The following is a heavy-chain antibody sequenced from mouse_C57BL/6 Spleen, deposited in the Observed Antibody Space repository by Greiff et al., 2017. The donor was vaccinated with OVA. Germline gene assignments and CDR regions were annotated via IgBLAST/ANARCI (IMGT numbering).Heavy chain of an antibody. J-gene: IGHJ3*01. Sequence: VKLQQPGAELVRPGSSVKLSCKASGYTFTSYWMHWVKQRPIQGLEWIGNIDPSDSETHYNQKFKDKATLTVDKSSSTAYMQLSSLTSEDSAVYYCTAQATFAYWGQGTLGTVSA. D-gene: IGHD3-2*02. V-gene: IGHV1-52*01. CDR2: IDPSDSET. CDR1: GYTFTSYW. CDR3: TAQATFAY.